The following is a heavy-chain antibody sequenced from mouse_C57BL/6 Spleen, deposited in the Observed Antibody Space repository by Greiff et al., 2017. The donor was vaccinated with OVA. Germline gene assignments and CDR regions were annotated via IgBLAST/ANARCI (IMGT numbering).Heavy chain of an antibody. CDR3: ARSAVYYSGAY. V-gene: IGHV1-59*01. Sequence: QVQLQQPGAELVRPGTSVKLSCKASGYTFTSYWMHWVKQRPGQGLEWIGVIDPSDSYTNYNQKFKGKATLTVDTSSSTAYMQLSSLTSEDSAVYYCARSAVYYSGAYWGQGTLVTVSA. J-gene: IGHJ3*01. D-gene: IGHD1-1*01. CDR1: GYTFTSYW. CDR2: IDPSDSYT.